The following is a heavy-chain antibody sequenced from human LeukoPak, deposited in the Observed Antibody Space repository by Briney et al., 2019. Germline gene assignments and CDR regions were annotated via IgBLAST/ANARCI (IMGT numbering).Heavy chain of an antibody. CDR3: AKDQYYDILTD. J-gene: IGHJ4*02. D-gene: IGHD3-9*01. V-gene: IGHV3-33*06. CDR1: GFTFSSYG. Sequence: GGSLRLSCAASGFTFSSYGMHWVRQAPGKGLEWVAVIWYDGSNKYYADSVKGRFTISRDNSENTLYLQMNSLRAEDTAVYYCAKDQYYDILTDWGQGTLVTVSS. CDR2: IWYDGSNK.